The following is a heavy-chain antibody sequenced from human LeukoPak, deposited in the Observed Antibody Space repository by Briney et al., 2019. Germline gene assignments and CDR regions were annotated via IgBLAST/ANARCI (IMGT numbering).Heavy chain of an antibody. D-gene: IGHD3-10*01. CDR2: IYYSGTT. J-gene: IGHJ4*02. CDR3: ASMGSGRKGPFDS. Sequence: PSETLSLTCTVSGGSISSSSYYWGWIRQPPGKGLEWIGSIYYSGTTYYNPSLKSQVTISVDTSKNQFSLKLSSVTAADTAVYYCASMGSGRKGPFDSWGQGTLVTVSS. V-gene: IGHV4-39*01. CDR1: GGSISSSSYY.